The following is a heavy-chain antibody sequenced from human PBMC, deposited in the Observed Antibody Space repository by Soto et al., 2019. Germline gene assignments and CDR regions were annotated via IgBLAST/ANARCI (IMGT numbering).Heavy chain of an antibody. J-gene: IGHJ4*02. V-gene: IGHV4-4*02. Sequence: PSETLSLTCAVSSGSIDNVYWWSWFRQSPGKGLEWIGDTSHGGSTNYNPSLEGRVTISVDKSKNQFSLKLSSVTAADTAVYYCARRYGASFDYWGQGTLVTVSS. CDR1: SGSIDNVYW. D-gene: IGHD4-17*01. CDR2: TSHGGST. CDR3: ARRYGASFDY.